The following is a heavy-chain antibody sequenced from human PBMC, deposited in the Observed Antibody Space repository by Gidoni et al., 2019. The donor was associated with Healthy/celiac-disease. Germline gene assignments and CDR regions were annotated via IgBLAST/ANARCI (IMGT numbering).Heavy chain of an antibody. V-gene: IGHV4-39*01. CDR1: GGSISSSSYY. J-gene: IGHJ6*03. D-gene: IGHD2-2*02. CDR3: ASVVVVPAAIPRNYYMDV. CDR2: IYYSGST. Sequence: QLQLQESGPGLVKPSETLSLTCTVSGGSISSSSYYWGWIRQPPGKGLEWIGSIYYSGSTYYNPSLKSRVTISVDTSKNQFSLKLSSVTAADTAVYYCASVVVVPAAIPRNYYMDVWGKGTTVTVSS.